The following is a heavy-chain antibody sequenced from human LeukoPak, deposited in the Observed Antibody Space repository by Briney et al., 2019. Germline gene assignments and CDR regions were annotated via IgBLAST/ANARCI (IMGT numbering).Heavy chain of an antibody. J-gene: IGHJ4*02. Sequence: SETLSLTCTVSGGSISSYYWSWIRQPAGKGLEWIGRIYTSGSTNYNPSLKRRVTMSVDTSKNQFSLKLSSVTAADTAVYYCAREGLYDYVWGSYRFDYWGQGTLVTVSS. CDR2: IYTSGST. V-gene: IGHV4-4*07. CDR3: AREGLYDYVWGSYRFDY. D-gene: IGHD3-16*02. CDR1: GGSISSYY.